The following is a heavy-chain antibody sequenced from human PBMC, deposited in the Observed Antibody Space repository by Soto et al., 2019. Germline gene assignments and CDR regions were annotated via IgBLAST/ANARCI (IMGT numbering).Heavy chain of an antibody. CDR1: GFTFSDYY. D-gene: IGHD3-16*01. Sequence: PGGSLRLSCAASGFTFSDYYMSWIRQAPGKGLEWVSYISSSNSYTNYADSVKGRFTISRDNAKNSLYLQMNSLRAEDTAVYYCARGEFSYYYGMDVWGQGTTVTVSS. CDR2: ISSSNSYT. CDR3: ARGEFSYYYGMDV. J-gene: IGHJ6*02. V-gene: IGHV3-11*06.